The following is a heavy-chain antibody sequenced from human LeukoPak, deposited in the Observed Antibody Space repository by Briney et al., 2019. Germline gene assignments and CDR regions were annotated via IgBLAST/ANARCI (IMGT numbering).Heavy chain of an antibody. V-gene: IGHV3-7*01. Sequence: PGGSLRLSCAASAFTFSTYRMNWFRQAPGKGREWVANIKQDGREKYYHNLVKGRFTISRDNAKNSLYLQMNSLRAEDTAVYYCARQLLNWNQEYDDWGQGTLVTVSS. CDR1: AFTFSTYR. CDR2: IKQDGREK. J-gene: IGHJ4*02. CDR3: ARQLLNWNQEYDD. D-gene: IGHD1-20*01.